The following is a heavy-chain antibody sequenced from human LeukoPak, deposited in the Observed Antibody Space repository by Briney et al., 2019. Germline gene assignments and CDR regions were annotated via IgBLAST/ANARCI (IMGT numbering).Heavy chain of an antibody. CDR1: GGSFSNYA. CDR3: ARGPPPYTEGDLFYYYGLDV. V-gene: IGHV1-69*13. J-gene: IGHJ6*02. D-gene: IGHD3-16*01. Sequence: ASVKVSCKASGGSFSNYAISWVRQAPGQGLEWMGGIVPILSTTNYARKFQGRVTMTAGESTSTAYMELSSLKSDDTAVYYCARGPPPYTEGDLFYYYGLDVWGQGTTVTVSS. CDR2: IVPILSTT.